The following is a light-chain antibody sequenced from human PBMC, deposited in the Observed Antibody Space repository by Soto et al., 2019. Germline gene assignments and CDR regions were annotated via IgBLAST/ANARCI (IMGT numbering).Light chain of an antibody. J-gene: IGKJ4*01. Sequence: DIQMTQSLSSLSASVGDRVTITCQASQDISNYLNWYQQKLGKAPKLLIYAASNLETGVPSRFSGSGSGSDFTFTISSLQPEDFATYYCQQYDNLPLTFGGGTRVEIK. CDR2: AAS. V-gene: IGKV1-33*01. CDR3: QQYDNLPLT. CDR1: QDISNY.